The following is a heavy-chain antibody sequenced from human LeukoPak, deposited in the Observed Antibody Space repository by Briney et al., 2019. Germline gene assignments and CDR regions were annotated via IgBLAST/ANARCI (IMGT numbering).Heavy chain of an antibody. CDR2: ISYDGSNK. J-gene: IGHJ4*02. CDR3: AKGLTNGVPE. D-gene: IGHD2-8*01. Sequence: GGSLRLSCTASGFTFSSYGMHWVRQAPGKGLEWVAVISYDGSNKYYADSLKGRFTISRDNSKNTLYLQMNSLRAEDTAVYYCAKGLTNGVPEWGQGTLVTVSS. CDR1: GFTFSSYG. V-gene: IGHV3-30*18.